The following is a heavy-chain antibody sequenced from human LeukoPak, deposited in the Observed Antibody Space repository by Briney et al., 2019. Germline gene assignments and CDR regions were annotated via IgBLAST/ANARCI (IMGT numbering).Heavy chain of an antibody. J-gene: IGHJ4*02. V-gene: IGHV3-23*01. Sequence: AGGSLRLSCAASGFIFRNYAMSWVRQGPGQGPEWVTAISGNDDSTCYADSVKGRFTISRDNSRNTLYLQMNSLRAEDTAIYYCAKGGSGVPRALASWGQGTLVTVSS. CDR1: GFIFRNYA. CDR3: AKGGSGVPRALAS. D-gene: IGHD2-15*01. CDR2: ISGNDDST.